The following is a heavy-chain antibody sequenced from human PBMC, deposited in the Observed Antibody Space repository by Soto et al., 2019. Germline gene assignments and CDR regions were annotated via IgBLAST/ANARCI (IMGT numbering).Heavy chain of an antibody. CDR2: IIPIFGTA. CDR3: ARPSTYYYHDSSGPNDAFDI. Sequence: QVQLVQSGAEVKKPGSSVKVSCKASGGTFSSYAISWVRQAPGQGLEWMGGIIPIFGTANYAQKFQGRVTITADESTSTAYMELSSLRSEDTAVYYCARPSTYYYHDSSGPNDAFDIWGQGTMVTVSS. V-gene: IGHV1-69*01. D-gene: IGHD3-22*01. CDR1: GGTFSSYA. J-gene: IGHJ3*02.